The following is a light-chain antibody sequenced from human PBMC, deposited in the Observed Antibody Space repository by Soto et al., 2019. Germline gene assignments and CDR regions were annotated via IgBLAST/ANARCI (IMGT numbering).Light chain of an antibody. CDR1: QSVTTW. Sequence: IQMTQSPSTLSASVXDRVSITCLASQSVTTWLAXXQQXXGXAPKXXXAKXSNLERGRPSRLTGSGSVTEFTLTISSLHSYYFANYYLQPYRTDNRTFGQGTRLDIK. V-gene: IGKV1-5*03. CDR2: KXS. CDR3: QPYRTDNRT. J-gene: IGKJ5*01.